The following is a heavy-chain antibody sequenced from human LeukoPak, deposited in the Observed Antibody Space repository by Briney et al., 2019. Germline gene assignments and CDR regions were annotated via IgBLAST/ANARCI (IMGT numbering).Heavy chain of an antibody. CDR3: ARDHDSSGYYVGY. V-gene: IGHV3-48*03. Sequence: GGSLRLSCAASGFTFNIYEMNWVRQAPGKGLEWVSYISSSGTTIYYADSVKGRFTISRDNAKNSLYLQMNSLRAEDTAVYYCARDHDSSGYYVGYWGQGTLVTVSS. J-gene: IGHJ4*02. CDR2: ISSSGTTI. D-gene: IGHD3-22*01. CDR1: GFTFNIYE.